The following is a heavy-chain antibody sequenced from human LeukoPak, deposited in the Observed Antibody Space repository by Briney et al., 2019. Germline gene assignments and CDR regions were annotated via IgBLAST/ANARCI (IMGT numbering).Heavy chain of an antibody. V-gene: IGHV4-4*02. CDR2: VYHSGGT. D-gene: IGHD2-15*01. Sequence: SETLSLTCAVSGGSISSSNWWSWVRQPPWKGLEWMGEVYHSGGTNYNPSLKSRVTISVDKSKNQFSLNLSSVTAADTAVYHCARRGCSGGICPFDYWGQGTLVTVSS. J-gene: IGHJ4*02. CDR1: GGSISSSNW. CDR3: ARRGCSGGICPFDY.